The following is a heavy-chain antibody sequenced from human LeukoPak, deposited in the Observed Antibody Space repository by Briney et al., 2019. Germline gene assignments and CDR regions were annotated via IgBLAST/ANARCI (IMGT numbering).Heavy chain of an antibody. V-gene: IGHV4-59*01. CDR1: GGSISSYY. J-gene: IGHJ4*02. CDR2: IYYSGST. CDR3: ARSGGSGSYYKIPIDY. Sequence: SETLSLTCTVSGGSISSYYWSWIRQPPGKGLEWIGYIYYSGSTNYNPSLKSRVTISVDTSKNQFSLKLSSVTAADTAVYYCARSGGSGSYYKIPIDYWGQGTLVTVSS. D-gene: IGHD3-10*01.